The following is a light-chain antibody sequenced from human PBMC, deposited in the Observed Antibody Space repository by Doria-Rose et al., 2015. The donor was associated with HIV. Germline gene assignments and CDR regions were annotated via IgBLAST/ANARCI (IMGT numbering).Light chain of an antibody. J-gene: IGKJ1*01. CDR3: HQYGTSWT. CDR2: DGS. Sequence: TQSPGTLSLSPGERATLSCRASQSFSSTYLAWYQQKPGQAPSLIIYDGSARATGITDSFSASGSGTDFTLTISRLEPEDFALYYCHQYGTSWTFGQGTKVE. CDR1: QSFSSTY. V-gene: IGKV3-20*01.